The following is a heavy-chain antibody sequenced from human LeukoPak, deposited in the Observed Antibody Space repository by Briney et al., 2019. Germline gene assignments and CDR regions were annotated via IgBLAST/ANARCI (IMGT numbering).Heavy chain of an antibody. CDR2: LKSDVSSR. J-gene: IGHJ4*02. Sequence: PGGSLRLSCAASGFTFSCYWRHWVRQAPGEGLVWVSRLKSDVSSRSYADSVKGGFTISRDSAKNTLYLQMNSLRAEDTAVYYCARGGSYPFDYWGQGTLVTVSS. V-gene: IGHV3-74*01. CDR3: ARGGSYPFDY. D-gene: IGHD1-26*01. CDR1: GFTFSCYW.